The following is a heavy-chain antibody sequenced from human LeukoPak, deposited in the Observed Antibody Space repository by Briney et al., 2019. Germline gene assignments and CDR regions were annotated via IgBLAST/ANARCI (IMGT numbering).Heavy chain of an antibody. D-gene: IGHD3-3*01. CDR1: GYTFIGHY. CDR3: ARVAPAGFFGVVITSPYSYYMDV. CDR2: ISAYNGNT. Sequence: GASVKVSCKASGYTFIGHYIHWVRQAPGQGLEWMGWISAYNGNTNYAQKFQGRVTMTTDTSTSTAYMELRSLRSDDTAVYYCARVAPAGFFGVVITSPYSYYMDVWGKGTTVTVSS. J-gene: IGHJ6*03. V-gene: IGHV1-18*04.